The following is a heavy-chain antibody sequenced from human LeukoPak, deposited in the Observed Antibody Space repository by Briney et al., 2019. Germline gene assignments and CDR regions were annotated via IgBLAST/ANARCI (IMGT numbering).Heavy chain of an antibody. D-gene: IGHD5-12*01. CDR3: ARQYSGYDSPPYY. J-gene: IGHJ4*02. Sequence: SETLSLTCTVSGASISSYYGSWVRQPAGKGLEWVGYIYTSGSTNYNPSLKGRVPISVATSKNPFPRKLTSVTAADPAVYYCARQYSGYDSPPYYGGQGTLVTVSS. V-gene: IGHV4-4*09. CDR1: GASISSYY. CDR2: IYTSGST.